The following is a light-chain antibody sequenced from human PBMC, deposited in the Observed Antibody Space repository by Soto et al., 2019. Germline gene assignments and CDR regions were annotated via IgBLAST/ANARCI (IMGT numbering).Light chain of an antibody. CDR3: CSYAGSSTVV. CDR2: EGS. CDR1: SSDVGSYNL. V-gene: IGLV2-23*01. Sequence: QSALTQPASVSGSPRQSITISCTGTSSDVGSYNLVSWYQQHPGKAPELMIYEGSKRPSGVSNRFSGSKSGNTASLTISGLQAEDEADYYCCSYAGSSTVVFGGGTKLTVL. J-gene: IGLJ2*01.